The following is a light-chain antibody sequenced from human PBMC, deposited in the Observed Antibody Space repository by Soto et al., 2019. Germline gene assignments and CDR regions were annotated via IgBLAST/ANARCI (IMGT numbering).Light chain of an antibody. Sequence: DIQLTQSPSILSASVGDTVTITCRASQALSNYLAWYQQKPGKAPDLRIYSASTLQSGVPSRFSGSGSETEFSLTIRALQPEDFATYYCQQLSRYPLTFGGGTKVDIK. V-gene: IGKV1-9*01. CDR3: QQLSRYPLT. J-gene: IGKJ4*01. CDR2: SAS. CDR1: QALSNY.